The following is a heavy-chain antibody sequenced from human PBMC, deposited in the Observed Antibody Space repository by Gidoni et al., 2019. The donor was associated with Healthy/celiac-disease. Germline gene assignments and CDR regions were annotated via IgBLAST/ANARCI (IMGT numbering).Heavy chain of an antibody. Sequence: GLEWMGWINPNSGGTNYAQKFQGWVTMTRDTSISTAYMELSRLRSDDTAVYYCAREMMHDYGDYRAFDIWGQGTMVTVSS. D-gene: IGHD4-17*01. J-gene: IGHJ3*02. CDR3: AREMMHDYGDYRAFDI. CDR2: INPNSGGT. V-gene: IGHV1-2*04.